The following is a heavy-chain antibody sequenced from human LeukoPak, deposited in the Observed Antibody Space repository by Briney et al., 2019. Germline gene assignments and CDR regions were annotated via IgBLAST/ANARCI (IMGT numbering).Heavy chain of an antibody. CDR3: ARGASTILLWFGELKYYFDY. CDR1: GGSFSGYY. Sequence: RPSETLSLTCAVYGGSFSGYYWSWIRQPPGKGLEWIGEINHSGSTNYNPSLKSRVTISVDTSKNQFSLKLSSVTAADTAVYYCARGASTILLWFGELKYYFDYWGQGTLVTASS. D-gene: IGHD3-10*01. V-gene: IGHV4-34*01. J-gene: IGHJ4*02. CDR2: INHSGST.